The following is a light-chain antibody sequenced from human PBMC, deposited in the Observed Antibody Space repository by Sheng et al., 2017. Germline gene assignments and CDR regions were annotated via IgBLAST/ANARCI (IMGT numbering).Light chain of an antibody. CDR2: DAS. V-gene: IGKV1-33*01. CDR3: QQADSFPPT. CDR1: QDISNY. Sequence: DIQMTQSPSSLSASVGDRVTITCQASQDISNYLNWYQQKPGKAPKLLIYDASNLETGVPSRFSGSGSGTDFTFTINNLQPEDFATYYCQQADSFPPTFGGGTKVEIK. J-gene: IGKJ4*01.